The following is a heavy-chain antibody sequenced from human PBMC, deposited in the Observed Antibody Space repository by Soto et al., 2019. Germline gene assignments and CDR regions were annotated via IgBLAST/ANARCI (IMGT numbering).Heavy chain of an antibody. V-gene: IGHV3-7*01. CDR2: INQDGNKK. CDR1: GFSFSSNW. CDR3: VRDPDSLAGVALDP. Sequence: GSLRLSCAASGFSFSSNWMSWVRQAPGKALEWVANINQDGNKKYYVDSVKGRFTISRDNADNSLYLQMNSLSPEDTAVYYCVRDPDSLAGVALDPGGQGTMVTVS. D-gene: IGHD3-10*01. J-gene: IGHJ3*01.